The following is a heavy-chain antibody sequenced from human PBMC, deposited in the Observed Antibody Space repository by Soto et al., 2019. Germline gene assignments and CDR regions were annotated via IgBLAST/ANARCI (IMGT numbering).Heavy chain of an antibody. V-gene: IGHV3-48*03. CDR1: GFTFSSYE. CDR2: ISSSGSTI. D-gene: IGHD3-3*01. Sequence: EVQLVESGGGLVQPGGSLRLSCAASGFTFSSYEMNWVRQAPGKGLEWVSYISSSGSTIYYADSVKGRFTISRDNAKNSLYLQMNSLRAEDTAVYYCASYDLYYDLRYFQHWGQGTLVTVSS. CDR3: ASYDLYYDLRYFQH. J-gene: IGHJ1*01.